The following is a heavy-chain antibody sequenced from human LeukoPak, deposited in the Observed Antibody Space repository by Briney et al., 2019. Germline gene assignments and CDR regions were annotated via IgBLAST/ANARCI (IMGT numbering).Heavy chain of an antibody. J-gene: IGHJ4*02. Sequence: GGSLRLSCAASGFTFSSHAMSWVRQAPGKGLEWVSAISGSGGSTYYADSVKGRFTISRDNAKNSLYLQMNSLRAEDTALYYCAKDDSRVGDYFDYWGQGTLVTVSS. D-gene: IGHD2-15*01. CDR2: ISGSGGST. V-gene: IGHV3-23*01. CDR3: AKDDSRVGDYFDY. CDR1: GFTFSSHA.